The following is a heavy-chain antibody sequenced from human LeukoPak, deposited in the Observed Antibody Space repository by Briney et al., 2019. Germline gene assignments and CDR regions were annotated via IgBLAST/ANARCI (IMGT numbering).Heavy chain of an antibody. CDR1: GFTFSSYG. CDR2: ISGSGGST. CDR3: ARVVPPTDYGSGSYFWDPYYFDY. V-gene: IGHV3-23*01. J-gene: IGHJ4*02. Sequence: GGSLRLSCAASGFTFSSYGMSWVRQAPGKGLEWVSAISGSGGSTYYADSVRGRFTISRDNSKNTLYLQMNSLRAEDTAVYYCARVVPPTDYGSGSYFWDPYYFDYWGQGTLVTVSS. D-gene: IGHD3-10*01.